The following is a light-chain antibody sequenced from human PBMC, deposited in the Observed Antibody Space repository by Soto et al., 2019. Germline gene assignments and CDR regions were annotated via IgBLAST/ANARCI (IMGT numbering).Light chain of an antibody. CDR3: QQTYRTPLT. J-gene: IGKJ4*01. V-gene: IGKV1-39*01. Sequence: DIQMTQFPLSLSASVGDRVTITCRASQTIRSHLNWYQQKPGEAPKIVIYATSTLQSGVPSRFKGSVSGTDFTLTISSLQPEDCATYYCQQTYRTPLTFGGGTKVEIK. CDR1: QTIRSH. CDR2: ATS.